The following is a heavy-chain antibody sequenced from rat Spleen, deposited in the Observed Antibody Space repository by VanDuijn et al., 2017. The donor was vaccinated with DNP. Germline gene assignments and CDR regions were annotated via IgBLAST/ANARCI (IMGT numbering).Heavy chain of an antibody. Sequence: VQLQESGPGLVEPSQSLSLTCSVTGYSITSSYRWNWIRKFPGNKLEWMGSVNSAGTTNYNPSLKSRISITRDTSKNQLFLQVNSVTTEDTATYYCARGDYGYNRYAMDAWGQGTSVTVSS. CDR1: GYSITSSYR. CDR3: ARGDYGYNRYAMDA. D-gene: IGHD1-9*01. V-gene: IGHV3-3*01. J-gene: IGHJ4*01. CDR2: VNSAGTT.